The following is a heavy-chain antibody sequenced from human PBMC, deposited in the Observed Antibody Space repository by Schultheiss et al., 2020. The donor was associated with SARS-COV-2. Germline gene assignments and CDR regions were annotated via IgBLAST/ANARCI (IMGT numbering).Heavy chain of an antibody. V-gene: IGHV3-73*01. Sequence: GGSLRLSCAASGFTFSGSAMHWVRQASGKGLEWVGRIRSKANSYATAYAASVKGRFTISRDDSKNTAYLQMNSLKTEDTAVYYCTRRGSSSSRNNYGMDVWGQGTTVTVSS. J-gene: IGHJ6*02. CDR3: TRRGSSSSRNNYGMDV. D-gene: IGHD6-13*01. CDR2: IRSKANSYAT. CDR1: GFTFSGSA.